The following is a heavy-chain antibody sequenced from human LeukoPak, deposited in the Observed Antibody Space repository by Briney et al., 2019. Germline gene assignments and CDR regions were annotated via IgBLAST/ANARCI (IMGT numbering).Heavy chain of an antibody. Sequence: SETLSLTCTVSGGSISSSSYYWGWIRQPPGKGLEWIGSIYYSGSTYYNPSLKSRVTISVDTSKNQFSLKLSSVTAADTAVYYCARSPIYSSSSAFDIWGQGTMVTVSS. J-gene: IGHJ3*02. D-gene: IGHD6-6*01. CDR3: ARSPIYSSSSAFDI. V-gene: IGHV4-39*07. CDR1: GGSISSSSYY. CDR2: IYYSGST.